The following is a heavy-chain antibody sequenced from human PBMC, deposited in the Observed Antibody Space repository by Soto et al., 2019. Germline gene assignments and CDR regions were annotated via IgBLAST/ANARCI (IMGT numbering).Heavy chain of an antibody. CDR1: GFTFSSYG. J-gene: IGHJ4*02. D-gene: IGHD3-10*01. Sequence: QAHLVESGGGVVQPGRSLRLSCAASGFTFSSYGMHWVRQAPGKGPEWVAGIWYDGNIKYYAASVKGRFTISRDNSKNTLYLQMNSLRAEDTAVYYCASTPTMLRGMFDYWGQGTLVTVSS. V-gene: IGHV3-33*01. CDR3: ASTPTMLRGMFDY. CDR2: IWYDGNIK.